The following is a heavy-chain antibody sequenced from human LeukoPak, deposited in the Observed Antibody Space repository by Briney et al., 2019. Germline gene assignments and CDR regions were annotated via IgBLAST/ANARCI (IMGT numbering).Heavy chain of an antibody. CDR1: GFTFSDYY. Sequence: GGSLRLSCAISGFTFSDYYMTWIRQAPGKELEWISHISASGTTIYYADSVKGRFTISRDNAKNSLYLQMNSLRAEDTAVYYCARAQFFGLDYWGQGTLVTVSS. V-gene: IGHV3-11*01. CDR2: ISASGTTI. D-gene: IGHD3-16*01. CDR3: ARAQFFGLDY. J-gene: IGHJ4*02.